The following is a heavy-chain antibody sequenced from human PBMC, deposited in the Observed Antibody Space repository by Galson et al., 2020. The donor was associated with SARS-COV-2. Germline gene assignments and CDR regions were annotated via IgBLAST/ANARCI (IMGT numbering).Heavy chain of an antibody. CDR3: ARDIAVRGVTFDY. J-gene: IGHJ4*02. CDR1: GFTFSSYS. D-gene: IGHD3-10*01. Sequence: GGSLRLSCATSGFTFSSYSMSWVRQAAGKGLEWVSHIRGGSSAVYYADSVKGRFTISRDNAKNSLYLQMNSLRDEDTAVYYCARDIAVRGVTFDYWGQGTLVTVSS. CDR2: IRGGSSAV. V-gene: IGHV3-48*02.